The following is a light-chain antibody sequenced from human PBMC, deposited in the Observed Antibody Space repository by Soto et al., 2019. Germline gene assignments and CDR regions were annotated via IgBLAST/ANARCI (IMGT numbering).Light chain of an antibody. CDR1: QSVSSY. CDR3: QQRSNWPIT. V-gene: IGKV3-11*01. J-gene: IGKJ5*01. CDR2: EAS. Sequence: EIVLTQSPATLSLSPGERATLSCRASQSVSSYLAWYKQKPGQAPRIPIYEASNRATGIPARVSGRGSGTDFTLTSSSLEHEDFAVLYCQQRSNWPITVGQGTRLEIK.